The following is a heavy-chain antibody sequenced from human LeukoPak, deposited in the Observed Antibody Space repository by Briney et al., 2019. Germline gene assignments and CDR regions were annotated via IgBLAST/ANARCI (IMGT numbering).Heavy chain of an antibody. CDR3: AKDADAFDI. CDR1: GFTFSSYG. V-gene: IGHV3-30*18. Sequence: GRSLRLSCAASGFTFSSYGMHWVRQAPGKGLEWVAVISYDGSSKYYADSVKGRFTISRDNSKNTLYLQMNSLRAEDTAVYYCAKDADAFDIWGQGTMVTVSS. CDR2: ISYDGSSK. J-gene: IGHJ3*02.